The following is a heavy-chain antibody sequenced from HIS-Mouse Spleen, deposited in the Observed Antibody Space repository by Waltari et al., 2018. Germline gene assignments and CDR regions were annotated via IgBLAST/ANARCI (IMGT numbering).Heavy chain of an antibody. Sequence: QLQLQESGPGLVKPSETLSLTCTVSGGSISSSSYYWGWIRQPPGKGLEWIGSIYYSGSPYCTPSLKSRVTISVDTSKNQFSLKLSSVTAADTAVYYCAREIPYSSSWYDWYFDLWGRGTLVTVSS. D-gene: IGHD6-13*01. V-gene: IGHV4-39*07. CDR3: AREIPYSSSWYDWYFDL. J-gene: IGHJ2*01. CDR1: GGSISSSSYY. CDR2: IYYSGSP.